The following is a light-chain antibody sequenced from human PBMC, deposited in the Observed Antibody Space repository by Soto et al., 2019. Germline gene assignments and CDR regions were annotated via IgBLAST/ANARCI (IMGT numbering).Light chain of an antibody. V-gene: IGLV2-14*01. CDR1: SSDVGGYNY. CDR3: SSYTSSSTV. J-gene: IGLJ7*01. CDR2: EVS. Sequence: QSALTQPASVPGSPGQSITISCTGTSSDVGGYNYVSWYQQHPGKAPKLMIYEVSNRPSGVSNRFSGSKSGNTASLTISGLQAEDEADYYCSSYTSSSTVFGGGTQLTVL.